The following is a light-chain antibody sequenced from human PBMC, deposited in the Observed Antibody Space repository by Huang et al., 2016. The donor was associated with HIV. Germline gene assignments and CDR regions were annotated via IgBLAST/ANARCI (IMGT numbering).Light chain of an antibody. CDR2: GAS. Sequence: EIVMTQSPATLSVSPGERSTLSCRASQSVNSHFAWYQQKPGHAPRLLSYGASTRATGIPARFSGSGSGTEFTLTISSLQSEDFAVYSCQQYNNWPLTFGGGTKVEIK. CDR1: QSVNSH. CDR3: QQYNNWPLT. V-gene: IGKV3-15*01. J-gene: IGKJ4*01.